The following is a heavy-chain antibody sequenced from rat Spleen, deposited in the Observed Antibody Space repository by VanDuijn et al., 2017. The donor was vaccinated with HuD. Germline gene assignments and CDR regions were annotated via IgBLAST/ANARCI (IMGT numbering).Heavy chain of an antibody. J-gene: IGHJ4*01. CDR1: GFTFSDYN. Sequence: EVQLVESGGGLVQPGRSLKLSCAASGFTFSDYNMAWVRQAPKKGLEWVATIIYDGSRTYYRDSVKGRFTISRDNAKSTLYLQMDSLWSEDTATYYCATHYSSYISPMDAWGQGASVTVSS. D-gene: IGHD1-2*01. CDR3: ATHYSSYISPMDA. CDR2: IIYDGSRT. V-gene: IGHV5S10*01.